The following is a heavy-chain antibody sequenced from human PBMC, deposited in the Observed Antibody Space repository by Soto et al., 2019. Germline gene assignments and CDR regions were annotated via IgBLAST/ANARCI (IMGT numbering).Heavy chain of an antibody. V-gene: IGHV3-30-3*01. CDR2: ISYDGSNK. J-gene: IGHJ3*02. CDR1: GFTFSSYA. CDR3: ARAAFDI. Sequence: QVQLVESGGGVVQPGRSLRLSCAASGFTFSSYAMHWVHQAPGKGLEWVAVISYDGSNKYYADSVKGRFTISRDNSKNTLYLQMNSLRAEDTAVYYCARAAFDIWGQGTMVTVSS.